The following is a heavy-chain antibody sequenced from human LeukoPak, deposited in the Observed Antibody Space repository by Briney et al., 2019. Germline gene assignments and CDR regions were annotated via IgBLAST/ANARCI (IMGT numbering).Heavy chain of an antibody. CDR3: ARHTRAVDMATTYDAFDI. J-gene: IGHJ3*02. CDR2: INHRGST. V-gene: IGHV4-34*01. Sequence: PSETLSLTCEMYGGPLSGYQWTWIRQAPGQGLEWIGEINHRGSTNYNPSLKSRLTIVVDTSRNQVSLDLSSVTAADTAVYYCARHTRAVDMATTYDAFDIWGQGTLVTVST. D-gene: IGHD5-24*01. CDR1: GGPLSGYQ.